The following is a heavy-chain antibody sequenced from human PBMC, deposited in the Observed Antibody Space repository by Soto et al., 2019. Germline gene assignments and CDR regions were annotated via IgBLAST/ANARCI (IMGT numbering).Heavy chain of an antibody. J-gene: IGHJ4*02. CDR1: GGSISSRNSY. CDR2: FYYTGGTYST. CDR3: ASPRPGNYDFLSGYYALDY. Sequence: TLSLTCTVSGGSISSRNSYWGWVRQTPGRGLEWLVSFYYTGGTYSTYYNPSLKSRVSVSVDASKGQFSLHLSSVTAADTAVYFCASPRPGNYDFLSGYYALDYWGQGTLVTVSS. D-gene: IGHD3-3*01. V-gene: IGHV4-39*01.